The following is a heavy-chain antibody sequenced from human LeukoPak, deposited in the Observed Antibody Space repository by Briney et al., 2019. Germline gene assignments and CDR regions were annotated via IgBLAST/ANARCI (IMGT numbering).Heavy chain of an antibody. CDR2: INPSGGST. D-gene: IGHD1-7*01. CDR1: GCTFTSYY. CDR3: ARENNWNYYFDY. V-gene: IGHV1-46*01. Sequence: ASVKVSCKASGCTFTSYYMHWVRQAPGQGLEWMGIINPSGGSTSYAQKFQGRVTMTRDTSTSTVYMELSSLRSEDTAVYYCARENNWNYYFDYWGQGTLVTVSS. J-gene: IGHJ4*02.